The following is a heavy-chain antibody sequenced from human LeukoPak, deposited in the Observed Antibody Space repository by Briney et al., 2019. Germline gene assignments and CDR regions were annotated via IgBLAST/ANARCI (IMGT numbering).Heavy chain of an antibody. Sequence: GGSLRLSCAASGFTFSSYSMNWVRQAPGKGLEWVSSISSSSSYIYYADSMKGRFTISRDNAKNSLYLQMNSLRAEDTAVYYCARDQGNYGQDHYDSSGYYRWGQGTLVTVSS. CDR3: ARDQGNYGQDHYDSSGYYR. CDR1: GFTFSSYS. J-gene: IGHJ4*02. V-gene: IGHV3-21*01. CDR2: ISSSSSYI. D-gene: IGHD3-22*01.